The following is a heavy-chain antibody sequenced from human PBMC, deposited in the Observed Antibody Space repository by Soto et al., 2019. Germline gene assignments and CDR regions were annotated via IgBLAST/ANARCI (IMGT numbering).Heavy chain of an antibody. Sequence: QVQLVQSGAEVKKPGASVKVSCKASGYTFTGYYMHWVRQAPGQGLEWMGWINPNSGGTNYAQKFQDWVTMTRDTSISTAYMELSRLRSDDTAVYYCARGIWFGEAYDAFDIWGQGTMVTVSS. V-gene: IGHV1-2*04. CDR2: INPNSGGT. D-gene: IGHD3-10*01. J-gene: IGHJ3*02. CDR3: ARGIWFGEAYDAFDI. CDR1: GYTFTGYY.